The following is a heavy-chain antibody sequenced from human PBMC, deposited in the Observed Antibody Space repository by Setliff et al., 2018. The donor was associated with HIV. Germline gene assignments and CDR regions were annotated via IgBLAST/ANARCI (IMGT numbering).Heavy chain of an antibody. CDR1: GYTFTGYY. D-gene: IGHD3-22*01. Sequence: ASVKVSRKASGYTFTGYYMHWVRQAPGQGLEWMGWINPNSGGTNYAQKFQGWVTMTRDTSISTAYMELSRLRSDDTAVYYCAGGGLVDSSGYYYRSGGAFDIWGQGTMVTVSS. V-gene: IGHV1-2*04. CDR3: AGGGLVDSSGYYYRSGGAFDI. J-gene: IGHJ3*02. CDR2: INPNSGGT.